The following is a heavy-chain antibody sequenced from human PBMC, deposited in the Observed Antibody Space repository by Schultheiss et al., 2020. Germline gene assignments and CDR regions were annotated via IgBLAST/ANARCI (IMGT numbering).Heavy chain of an antibody. V-gene: IGHV3-48*02. J-gene: IGHJ4*02. D-gene: IGHD6-19*01. CDR3: ARGRAVRFDY. Sequence: GGSLRLSCAASGFTFSNAWMSWVRQAQGKGLEWVSYISSSSSTMYYADSVKGRFTISRDNAKNSLYLQMNSLRDEETAVYYCARGRAVRFDYWGQGTLVTVSS. CDR2: ISSSSSTM. CDR1: GFTFSNAW.